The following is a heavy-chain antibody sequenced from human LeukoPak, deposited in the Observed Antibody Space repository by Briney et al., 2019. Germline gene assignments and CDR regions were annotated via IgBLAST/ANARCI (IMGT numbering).Heavy chain of an antibody. J-gene: IGHJ4*02. CDR3: AKDLFTYCGGDCYSMGLDY. CDR1: GFTFSSYG. Sequence: GGSLRLSCAASGFTFSSYGIHWVRQAPGKGLEWVSAISGSGGSTYYADSVKGRFTISRDNSKNTLYLQMNSLRAEDTAVYYCAKDLFTYCGGDCYSMGLDYWGQGTLVTVSS. D-gene: IGHD2-21*02. V-gene: IGHV3-23*01. CDR2: ISGSGGST.